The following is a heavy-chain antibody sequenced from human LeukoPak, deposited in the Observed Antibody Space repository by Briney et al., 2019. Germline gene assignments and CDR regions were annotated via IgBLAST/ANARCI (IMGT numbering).Heavy chain of an antibody. CDR2: IYTSGST. V-gene: IGHV4-61*02. J-gene: IGHJ4*02. CDR1: GGSISSGSYY. Sequence: SETPSLTCTVSGGSISSGSYYWSWIRQPAGKGLEWIGRIYTSGSTNYNPSLKSRVTISVDTSKNQFSLKLSSVTAADTAVYYCAVGGLAGDYWGQGTLVTVSS. CDR3: AVGGLAGDY.